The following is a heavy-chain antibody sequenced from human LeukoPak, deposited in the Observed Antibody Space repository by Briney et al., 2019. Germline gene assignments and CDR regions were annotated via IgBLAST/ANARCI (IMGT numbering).Heavy chain of an antibody. D-gene: IGHD2-2*01. V-gene: IGHV4-59*12. J-gene: IGHJ3*02. Sequence: SETLSLTCTVSGGSMNNYFWTWIRQSPGKGLEWIGYIYYSGSANYNPSLKSRVTMSVDTSKNQFSLKLSSVTAADTAVYYCAGLGVVPFHAFDIWGQGTMATVSS. CDR1: GGSMNNYF. CDR3: AGLGVVPFHAFDI. CDR2: IYYSGSA.